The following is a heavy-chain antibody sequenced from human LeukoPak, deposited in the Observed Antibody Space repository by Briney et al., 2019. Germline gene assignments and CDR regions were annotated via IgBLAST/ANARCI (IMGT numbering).Heavy chain of an antibody. V-gene: IGHV3-33*01. J-gene: IGHJ3*02. D-gene: IGHD2-21*02. CDR1: GFTFSSYG. Sequence: PGRSLRLSCAASGFTFSSYGMHWVRQAPGKGLEWVAVIWYDGSNKYYADSVKGRFTISRDNSKNTLYLQMNSLRAEDTAVYYCARDRDWGRLDAFDIWGQGTMVTVSS. CDR3: ARDRDWGRLDAFDI. CDR2: IWYDGSNK.